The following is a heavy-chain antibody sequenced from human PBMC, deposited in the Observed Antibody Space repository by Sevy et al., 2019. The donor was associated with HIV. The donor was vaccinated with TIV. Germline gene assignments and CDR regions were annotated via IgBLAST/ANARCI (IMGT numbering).Heavy chain of an antibody. CDR2: INQGGSEK. Sequence: GGYLRLSCAASGFTFSAYWMHWVRQAPGKGLEWVANINQGGSEKYYVDSVKGRFTISRDNAKNSLFLQMNSLRAEDTAVYYCARALAAAASSWGQGALVIVSS. CDR3: ARALAAAASS. CDR1: GFTFSAYW. J-gene: IGHJ5*02. D-gene: IGHD6-13*01. V-gene: IGHV3-7*01.